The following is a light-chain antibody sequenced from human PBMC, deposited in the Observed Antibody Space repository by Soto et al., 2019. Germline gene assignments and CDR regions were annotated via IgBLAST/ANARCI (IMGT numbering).Light chain of an antibody. Sequence: IQLTQSPSSLSASVGDRVTITCRASRGISSYLGWYQQKPGRAPKLLVYAASTLRSGVPSRFSGSGSGTDFTLTISSLQPEDFATYYCQQLNDYPITFGQGTRLEIK. CDR2: AAS. CDR1: RGISSY. V-gene: IGKV1-9*01. CDR3: QQLNDYPIT. J-gene: IGKJ5*01.